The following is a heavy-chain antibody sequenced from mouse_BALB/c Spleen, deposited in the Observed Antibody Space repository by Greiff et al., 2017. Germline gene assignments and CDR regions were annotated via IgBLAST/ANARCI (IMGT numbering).Heavy chain of an antibody. CDR2: ISYSGST. Sequence: EVHLVESGPGLVKPSQSLSLTCTVTGYSITSDYAWNWIRQFPGNKLEWMGYISYSGSTSYNPSLKSRISITRDTSKNQFFLQLNSVTTEDTATYYCARSIYYGSSYAMDYWGQGTSVTVSS. J-gene: IGHJ4*01. V-gene: IGHV3-2*02. D-gene: IGHD1-1*01. CDR1: GYSITSDYA. CDR3: ARSIYYGSSYAMDY.